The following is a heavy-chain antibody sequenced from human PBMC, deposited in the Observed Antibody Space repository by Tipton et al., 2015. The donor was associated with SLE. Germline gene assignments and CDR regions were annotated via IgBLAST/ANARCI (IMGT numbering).Heavy chain of an antibody. Sequence: PGLVKPSETLSLTCTVSGGSIIYDYWNWIRQSPGKGLEWIGSISYSGTNYNPSLKSRVTISVDRSKSQFSLRLSSVTAADTAVYYCAQIPAVAGTGVAYWGQGTLVTVSS. D-gene: IGHD6-19*01. CDR2: ISYSGT. V-gene: IGHV4-59*12. CDR3: AQIPAVAGTGVAY. J-gene: IGHJ4*02. CDR1: GGSIIYDY.